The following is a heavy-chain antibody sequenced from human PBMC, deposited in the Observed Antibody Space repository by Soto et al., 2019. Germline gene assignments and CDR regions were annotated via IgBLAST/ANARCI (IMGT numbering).Heavy chain of an antibody. J-gene: IGHJ6*02. V-gene: IGHV1-18*04. CDR3: ARDGGGSYVSLYYYYGIDF. Sequence: QVQLVQSGAEVKKPGASVKVSCKASGYTFTSYGISWVRQAPGQGLEWMGWISTYTGNTNYAKKLQGRVIMTTDTSTSTADRALSSLRFDDTAVYYCARDGGGSYVSLYYYYGIDFWGQGITVTVSS. CDR2: ISTYTGNT. CDR1: GYTFTSYG. D-gene: IGHD1-26*01.